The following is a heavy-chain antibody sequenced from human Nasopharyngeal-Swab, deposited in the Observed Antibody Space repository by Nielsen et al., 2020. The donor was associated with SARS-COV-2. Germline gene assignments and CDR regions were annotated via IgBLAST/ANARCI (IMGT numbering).Heavy chain of an antibody. Sequence: GSLRLSCAASGFTFSSYSMNWVRQAPGKGLEWVSSIGSSSSYIYYADSVKGRFTISRDNAKNSLYLQMNSLRAEDTAVYYCASLRYYDFWSGYYPKDYYYYMDVWGKGTTVTVSS. CDR3: ASLRYYDFWSGYYPKDYYYYMDV. D-gene: IGHD3-3*01. V-gene: IGHV3-21*01. J-gene: IGHJ6*03. CDR2: IGSSSSYI. CDR1: GFTFSSYS.